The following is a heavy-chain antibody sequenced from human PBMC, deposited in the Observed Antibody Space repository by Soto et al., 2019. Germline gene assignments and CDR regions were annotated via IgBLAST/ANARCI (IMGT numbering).Heavy chain of an antibody. CDR2: IYYSGST. Sequence: NPSETLSFTCTVSGGSISSYYWSWIRQPPGKGLEWIGYIYYSGSTNYNPSLKSRVTISVDTSKNQFSLKLSSVTAADTAVYYCAREGGSGSYYSWFDPWGQGTLVTVSS. CDR3: AREGGSGSYYSWFDP. D-gene: IGHD3-10*01. J-gene: IGHJ5*02. V-gene: IGHV4-59*01. CDR1: GGSISSYY.